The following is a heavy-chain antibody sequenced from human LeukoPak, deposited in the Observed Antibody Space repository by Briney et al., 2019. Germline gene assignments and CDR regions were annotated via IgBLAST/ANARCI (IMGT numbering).Heavy chain of an antibody. J-gene: IGHJ4*02. CDR2: IRYDGSNK. Sequence: PGGSLRLSCAASGFTFSNYGIHWVRQAPGKGLEWVAFIRYDGSNKNYADSVKGRFTISRDNSKNTLYLQMNSLRAEDTAVYYCAKDQYSRRPITHDYWGQGTLVAVSS. V-gene: IGHV3-30*02. CDR1: GFTFSNYG. D-gene: IGHD6-13*01. CDR3: AKDQYSRRPITHDY.